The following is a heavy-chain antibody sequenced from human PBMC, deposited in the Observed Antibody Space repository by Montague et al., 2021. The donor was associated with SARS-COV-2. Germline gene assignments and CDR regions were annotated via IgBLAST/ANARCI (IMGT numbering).Heavy chain of an antibody. CDR3: ARVGSTLGGVIVILYYFDY. Sequence: SETLSLTCTFSGASRSTKNYYWGWIRQPPGKGLEWIGSISSSATTYSNPSLKSRVTMSVDTSRNQLSLNLSSVTVADTAVYYCARVGSTLGGVIVILYYFDYWGQGTLVTVSS. CDR2: ISSSATT. V-gene: IGHV4-39*01. J-gene: IGHJ4*02. D-gene: IGHD3-16*02. CDR1: GASRSTKNYY.